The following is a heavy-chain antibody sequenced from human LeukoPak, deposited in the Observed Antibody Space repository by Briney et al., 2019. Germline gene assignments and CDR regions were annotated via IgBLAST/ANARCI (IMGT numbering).Heavy chain of an antibody. Sequence: PSETLSLTCAVYGGSFSGYYWSWIRQPPGKGLEWIGEINHSGSTNYNPSLKSRVTISVDTSKNQFSLKLSSVTAADTAVYYCARRRLGGNWNSKEGGWFDPWGQGTLVTVSS. CDR3: ARRRLGGNWNSKEGGWFDP. D-gene: IGHD1-7*01. CDR2: INHSGST. V-gene: IGHV4-34*01. J-gene: IGHJ5*02. CDR1: GGSFSGYY.